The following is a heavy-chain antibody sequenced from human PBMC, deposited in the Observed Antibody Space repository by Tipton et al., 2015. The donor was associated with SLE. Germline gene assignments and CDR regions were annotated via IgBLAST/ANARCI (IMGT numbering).Heavy chain of an antibody. J-gene: IGHJ6*02. CDR2: IYYSGST. Sequence: TLSLTCTVSGGSISSSSYYWGWIRQPPGKGLEWIGNIYYSGSTYYNPSLKSRVTISVDTSKNQFSLKLSSVTAADTAVYYCASRSFLYGMDVWGQGTTVTVSS. CDR1: GGSISSSSYY. V-gene: IGHV4-39*07. CDR3: ASRSFLYGMDV.